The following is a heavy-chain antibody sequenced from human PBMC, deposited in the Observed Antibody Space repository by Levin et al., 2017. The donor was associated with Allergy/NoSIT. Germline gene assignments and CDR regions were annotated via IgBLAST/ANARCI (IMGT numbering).Heavy chain of an antibody. CDR3: AKDSGLRKQQLIHCFDY. CDR1: GFTFSNYA. Sequence: GGSLRLYCAASGFTFSNYAMNWVRQAPGKGLEWVSGITGSGNTYYTDSVKGRFTISRDNSKNTVYLQMNSLRAEDTAVYYCAKDSGLRKQQLIHCFDYWGQGTLVTVSS. CDR2: ITGSGNT. D-gene: IGHD6-13*01. V-gene: IGHV3-23*01. J-gene: IGHJ4*02.